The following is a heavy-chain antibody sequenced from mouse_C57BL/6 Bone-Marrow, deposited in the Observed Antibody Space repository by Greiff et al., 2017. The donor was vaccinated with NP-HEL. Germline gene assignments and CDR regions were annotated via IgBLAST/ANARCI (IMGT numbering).Heavy chain of an antibody. CDR3: ANYYGSKFAY. Sequence: ESGPGLVKPSQSLSLTCSVTGYSITSGYYWNWIRQFPGNKLEWMGYISYDGSNNYNPSLKNRISITRDTSKNQFFLKLNSVTTEDTATYYCANYYGSKFAYWGQGTLVTVSA. V-gene: IGHV3-6*01. J-gene: IGHJ3*01. D-gene: IGHD1-1*01. CDR2: ISYDGSN. CDR1: GYSITSGYY.